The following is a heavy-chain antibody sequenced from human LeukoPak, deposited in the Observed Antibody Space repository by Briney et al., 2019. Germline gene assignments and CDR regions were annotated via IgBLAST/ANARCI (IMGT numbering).Heavy chain of an antibody. CDR3: ARLHRGSGSYLIDY. Sequence: GGSLRLSCAASGFTFSSYSMNWVRQAPGKGLEWVSSISSSSSCIYYADSVKGRFTISRDNAKNSLYLQMNSLRAEDTAVYYCARLHRGSGSYLIDYWGQGTLVTVSS. D-gene: IGHD3-10*01. CDR2: ISSSSSCI. J-gene: IGHJ4*02. V-gene: IGHV3-21*01. CDR1: GFTFSSYS.